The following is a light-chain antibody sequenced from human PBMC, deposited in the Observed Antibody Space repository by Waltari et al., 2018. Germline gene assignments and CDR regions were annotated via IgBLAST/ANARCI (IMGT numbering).Light chain of an antibody. Sequence: EIVLTQSPATLSLSPGEKANLSCRASQSVSSYLAWYQQKPGQAPRLLIYDASNRATDIPARFSGSGSGTDFTLTISSLEPKDFAVYYCQQRSDSPWTFGQGTKVEIK. CDR1: QSVSSY. CDR2: DAS. CDR3: QQRSDSPWT. V-gene: IGKV3-11*01. J-gene: IGKJ1*01.